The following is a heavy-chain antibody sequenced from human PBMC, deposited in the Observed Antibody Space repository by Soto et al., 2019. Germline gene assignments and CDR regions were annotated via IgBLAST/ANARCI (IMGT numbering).Heavy chain of an antibody. CDR2: ISSSSSYI. D-gene: IGHD2-15*01. J-gene: IGHJ6*02. CDR3: ARDRRYYCSGGSCLSGPYYGMDV. Sequence: PGGSLRLSCAASGFTFSSYSMNWVRQAPGKGLEWVSSISSSSSYIYYADSVKGRFTISRDNAKNSLYLQMNSLRAEDTAVYYCARDRRYYCSGGSCLSGPYYGMDVWGQGTTVTVSS. CDR1: GFTFSSYS. V-gene: IGHV3-21*01.